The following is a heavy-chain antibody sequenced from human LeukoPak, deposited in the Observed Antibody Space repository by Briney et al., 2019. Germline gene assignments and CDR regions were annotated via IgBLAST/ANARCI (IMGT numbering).Heavy chain of an antibody. D-gene: IGHD2-2*01. Sequence: PGGSLRLSCAASGFTFSSAWMTWVRQAPGKGLEWVGHIKNKTNGGTTDYAAPVKGRFIISRDDSKNTLYLQMNSLRTEDTAVYYRARGFCSSTNCYQGPFDFWGQGTLVTVSS. CDR2: IKNKTNGGTT. CDR1: GFTFSSAW. J-gene: IGHJ4*02. CDR3: ARGFCSSTNCYQGPFDF. V-gene: IGHV3-15*01.